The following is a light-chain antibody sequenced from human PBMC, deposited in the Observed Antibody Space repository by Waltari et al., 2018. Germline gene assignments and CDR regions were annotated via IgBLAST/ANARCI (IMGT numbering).Light chain of an antibody. Sequence: QSALTQPHSVSGSVGESVTISCTGTGSDYVSWYQQLPGKAPKLLICDIFQRHSGVPDRFFGSKSGNSASLTVSGLQTEDEADYYCCSFEGTWVFGGGTKLTVL. V-gene: IGLV2-11*01. CDR2: DIF. J-gene: IGLJ3*02. CDR1: GSDY. CDR3: CSFEGTWV.